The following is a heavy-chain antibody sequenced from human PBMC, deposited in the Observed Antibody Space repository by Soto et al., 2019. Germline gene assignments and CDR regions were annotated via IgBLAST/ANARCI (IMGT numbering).Heavy chain of an antibody. Sequence: SETLSLTCAVYGGSFSGYYWSWIRQPPGKGLEWIGEINHSGSTNYNPSLKSRVTISVDTSKNQFSLKLSYVTAADTAVYYCARGFKILRLGELWPPYYDYWGQGTLVT. J-gene: IGHJ4*02. CDR2: INHSGST. CDR1: GGSFSGYY. V-gene: IGHV4-34*01. CDR3: ARGFKILRLGELWPPYYDY. D-gene: IGHD3-16*01.